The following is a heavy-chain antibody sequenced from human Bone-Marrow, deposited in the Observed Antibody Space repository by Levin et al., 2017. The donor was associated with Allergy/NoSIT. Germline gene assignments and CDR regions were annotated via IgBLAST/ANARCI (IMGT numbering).Heavy chain of an antibody. J-gene: IGHJ6*02. CDR3: ARDSTVTAFDYYYGLDV. V-gene: IGHV4-31*01. CDR2: ISHSGDT. D-gene: IGHD2-21*02. Sequence: PSETLSLTCTVSGFSISSGGYFWNWIRHHPGKGLEFIGSISHSGDTYYNPSLMSQITISIDTSKNQFSLKLTSVTAADTAVYYCARDSTVTAFDYYYGLDVWGQGTTVTVSS. CDR1: GFSISSGGYF.